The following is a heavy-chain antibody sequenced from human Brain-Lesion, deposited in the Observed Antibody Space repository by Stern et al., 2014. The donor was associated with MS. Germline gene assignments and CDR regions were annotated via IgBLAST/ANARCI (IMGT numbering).Heavy chain of an antibody. D-gene: IGHD3-10*01. CDR3: ARGPRRYYGSESPNTYYYGMDV. CDR1: GFIFSDYY. CDR2: IGRSGDSI. V-gene: IGHV3-11*01. J-gene: IGHJ6*02. Sequence: QDQLVESGGGLVKPGGSLRLSCAASGFIFSDYYMSWIRQAPGKGLEWVSYIGRSGDSIYYADSVKGRFTISRDNAKNSLYLQMNSLRAEDTAVYYCARGPRRYYGSESPNTYYYGMDVWGQGTTVTVSS.